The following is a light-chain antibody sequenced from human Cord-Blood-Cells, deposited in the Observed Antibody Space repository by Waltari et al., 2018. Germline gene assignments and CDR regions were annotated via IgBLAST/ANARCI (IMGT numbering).Light chain of an antibody. Sequence: QSVLTPPPSVSGAPGQRVTIPCTGSRPNIGAGYDVHWYQQLPGTAPKPLIYGNSNRPSGVPDRFSGSKSGTSASLAVTGLQAEDEADYYCQSYDSSLSGSMVFGGGTKLTVL. J-gene: IGLJ2*01. V-gene: IGLV1-40*01. CDR2: GNS. CDR1: RPNIGAGYD. CDR3: QSYDSSLSGSMV.